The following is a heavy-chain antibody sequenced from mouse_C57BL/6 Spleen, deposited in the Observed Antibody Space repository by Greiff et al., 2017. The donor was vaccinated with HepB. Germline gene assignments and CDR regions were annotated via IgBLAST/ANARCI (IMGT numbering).Heavy chain of an antibody. CDR3: ARYDGYYYAMDY. CDR2: IRNKANGYTT. D-gene: IGHD2-3*01. V-gene: IGHV7-3*01. CDR1: GFTFTDYY. J-gene: IGHJ4*01. Sequence: EVMLVESGGGLVQPGGSLSLSCAASGFTFTDYYMSWVRQPPGKALEWLGFIRNKANGYTTEYSASVKGRFTIARDNSQSIIYLQMNALGAEDSATYYCARYDGYYYAMDYWGQGTSVTVSS.